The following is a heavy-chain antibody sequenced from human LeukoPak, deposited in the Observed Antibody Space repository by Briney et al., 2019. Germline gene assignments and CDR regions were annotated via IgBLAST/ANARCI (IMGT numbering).Heavy chain of an antibody. CDR3: ARDLSTAMGSPGYP. V-gene: IGHV1-69*13. CDR1: GGTFSSYA. Sequence: ASVKVSCKASGGTFSSYAISWVRQAPGQGLEWMGGIIPIFGTANYAQKFQGRVTITADESTSTAYMELSSLRPEDTAVYYCARDLSTAMGSPGYPWGQGTLVTVSS. CDR2: IIPIFGTA. J-gene: IGHJ5*02. D-gene: IGHD5-18*01.